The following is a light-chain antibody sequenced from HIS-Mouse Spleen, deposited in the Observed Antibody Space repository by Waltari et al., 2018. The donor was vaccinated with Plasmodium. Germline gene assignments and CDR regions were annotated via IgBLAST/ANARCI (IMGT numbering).Light chain of an antibody. J-gene: IGKJ1*01. V-gene: IGKV2-28*01. CDR1: QSLLHSNGYNY. CDR3: MQALQTPWT. CDR2: LGS. Sequence: DIVMTQSPLSLPVTPVEPASISCRSSQSLLHSNGYNYLDWYLQKPGQSPQLLIYLGSNRASGVPDRFSGSGSGTDFTLKISRVEAKDVGVYYCMQALQTPWTFGQGTKVEIK.